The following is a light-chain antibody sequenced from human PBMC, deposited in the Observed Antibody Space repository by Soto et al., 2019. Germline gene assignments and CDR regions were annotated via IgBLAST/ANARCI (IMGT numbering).Light chain of an antibody. J-gene: IGKJ5*01. CDR3: QHYGSAPST. Sequence: EIVLTQSPGTLSLSPGEGATLSCRASQSVSSNFLAWYQQKPGQAPRLLIHGASSRATGIPDRFSGSGSGTDFTLTISRLEPEDFAVYYCQHYGSAPSTFGQGTRLEIK. CDR2: GAS. V-gene: IGKV3-20*01. CDR1: QSVSSNF.